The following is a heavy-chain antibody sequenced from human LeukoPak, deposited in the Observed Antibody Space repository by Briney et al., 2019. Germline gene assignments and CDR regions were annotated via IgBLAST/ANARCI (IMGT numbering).Heavy chain of an antibody. CDR1: GGSISSGDYS. V-gene: IGHV4-30-4*01. D-gene: IGHD3-22*01. CDR3: ARVPDYYDSSGYYPPAFDI. CDR2: IYYSGST. J-gene: IGHJ3*02. Sequence: SETLSLTCTVSGGSISSGDYSWSWIRQPPGKGLEWIGYIYYSGSTYYNPSLKSRVTISVDTSKNQFSLKLSSVTAADTAVYYCARVPDYYDSSGYYPPAFDIWGQGTMVTVSS.